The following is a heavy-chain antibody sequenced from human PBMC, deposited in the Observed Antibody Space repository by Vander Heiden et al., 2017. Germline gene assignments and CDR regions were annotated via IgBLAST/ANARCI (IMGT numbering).Heavy chain of an antibody. CDR2: ISGSGGST. V-gene: IGHV3-23*01. CDR1: GFTFSSYA. Sequence: EVQLLEYGGGLVQHGGSLRLSCAASGFTFSSYAMGWVRQAPGKGLEWVSAISGSGGSTYYADSVKGRFTISRDNSKNTLYLQMNSLRAEDTAVYYCAKALGYGDYGGLGFDYWGQGTLVTVSS. J-gene: IGHJ4*02. D-gene: IGHD4-17*01. CDR3: AKALGYGDYGGLGFDY.